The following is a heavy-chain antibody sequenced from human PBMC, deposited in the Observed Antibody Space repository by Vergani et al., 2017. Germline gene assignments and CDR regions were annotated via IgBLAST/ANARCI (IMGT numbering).Heavy chain of an antibody. V-gene: IGHV3-43D*03. CDR1: GFTFDDYA. D-gene: IGHD4-17*01. J-gene: IGHJ4*02. Sequence: EVQLVESGGVVVQPGGSLRLSCAASGFTFDDYAMHWVRQAPGKGLEWVSLISWDGGSTYYADSVKGRFTISRDNSKTSLFLQMNSLRAEDTALYYCAKAFVPHDYGSDYWGQGTLVTVSS. CDR3: AKAFVPHDYGSDY. CDR2: ISWDGGST.